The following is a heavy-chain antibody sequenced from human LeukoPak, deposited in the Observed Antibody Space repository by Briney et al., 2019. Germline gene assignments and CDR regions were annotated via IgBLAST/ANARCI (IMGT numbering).Heavy chain of an antibody. V-gene: IGHV4-61*02. J-gene: IGHJ4*02. CDR1: GGSISSGSYY. CDR2: IYTSGST. Sequence: SETLSLTCTVSGGSISSGSYYWSWIRQPAGKGLEWIGRIYTSGSTNYNPSLKSRVTISVDTSKNQFSLKLSSVTAADTAVYYCARDGYGGVDYWGQGTLVTVSS. CDR3: ARDGYGGVDY. D-gene: IGHD3-10*01.